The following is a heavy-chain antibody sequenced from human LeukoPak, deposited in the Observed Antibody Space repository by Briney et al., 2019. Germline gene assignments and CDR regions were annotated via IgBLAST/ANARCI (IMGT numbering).Heavy chain of an antibody. CDR3: AREGSRCCSGGNCPFDY. CDR2: ISSGGSTI. CDR1: GFTFSDYY. V-gene: IGHV3-11*01. J-gene: IGHJ4*02. D-gene: IGHD2-15*01. Sequence: PGGSLRLSCAASGFTFSDYYMSWIRQAPGKGLEWVSYISSGGSTIYYADSVEGRFTISRDNAKNSLYLQMNSLRAEDTAVYYCAREGSRCCSGGNCPFDYWGQGTLVTVSS.